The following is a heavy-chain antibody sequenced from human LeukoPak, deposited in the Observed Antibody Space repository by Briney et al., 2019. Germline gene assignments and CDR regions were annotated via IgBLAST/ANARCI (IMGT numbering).Heavy chain of an antibody. CDR1: GFSLSTSGVG. Sequence: ESGPTLVNPTQTLTLTCTFSGFSLSTSGVGVGWIRQPPGKALEWLALIYWNDDKRYSPSLKSRLTITKDTSKNQVVLTMTNMDPVDTATYYCAHRDIVVVPAAKGGAFDIWGQGTMVTVSS. V-gene: IGHV2-5*01. J-gene: IGHJ3*02. CDR3: AHRDIVVVPAAKGGAFDI. CDR2: IYWNDDK. D-gene: IGHD2-2*01.